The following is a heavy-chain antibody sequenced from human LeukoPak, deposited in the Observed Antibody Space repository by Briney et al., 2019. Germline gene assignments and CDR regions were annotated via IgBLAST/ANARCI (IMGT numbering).Heavy chain of an antibody. V-gene: IGHV4-59*01. J-gene: IGHJ4*02. CDR3: ARDGVWVSYTSGWYYFDY. CDR2: IYYSGST. Sequence: SETLSLTCTVSGGSISSYYWSWIRQPPGKGLEWIGYIYYSGSTNYNPSLKSRVTISVDTSKNQFSLKLSSVTAADTAVYFCARDGVWVSYTSGWYYFDYCGQGTLVTVSS. CDR1: GGSISSYY. D-gene: IGHD6-19*01.